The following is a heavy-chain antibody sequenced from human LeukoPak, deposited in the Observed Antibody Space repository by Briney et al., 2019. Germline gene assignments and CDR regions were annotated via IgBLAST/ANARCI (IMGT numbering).Heavy chain of an antibody. CDR2: INPNSGGT. J-gene: IGHJ5*02. D-gene: IGHD6-19*01. Sequence: ASVKVSCKASGYTFTGYYMHWVRQAPGQGLEWMGWINPNSGGTNYAQKFQGRVTMTRDTSISTAYMELSRLRSDDTAVYYCARITGYSSGWYDYWFDPWGQGTLVTVSS. CDR3: ARITGYSSGWYDYWFDP. CDR1: GYTFTGYY. V-gene: IGHV1-2*02.